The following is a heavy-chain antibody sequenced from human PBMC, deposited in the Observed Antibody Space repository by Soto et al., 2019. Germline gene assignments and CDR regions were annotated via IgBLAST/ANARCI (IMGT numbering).Heavy chain of an antibody. CDR1: GFTFSNYA. V-gene: IGHV3-23*01. D-gene: IGHD3-10*01. CDR3: AKNNMGYYLDY. CDR2: ISGSGGTT. J-gene: IGHJ4*02. Sequence: EVQVLESGGALVQPGGSLRLSCAASGFTFSNYAMSWVRQAPGKGLEWVSSISGSGGTTYYADSVKGRLTPSRDNSKNTLYLQMNSLRVEDTAVYYCAKNNMGYYLDYWGQGTLVTVSS.